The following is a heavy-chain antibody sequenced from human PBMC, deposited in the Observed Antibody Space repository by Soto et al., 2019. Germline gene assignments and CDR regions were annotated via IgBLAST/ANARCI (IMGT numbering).Heavy chain of an antibody. J-gene: IGHJ5*02. CDR1: GGSFSGYY. CDR3: ARDIAVGPFDP. V-gene: IGHV4-34*01. CDR2: INHSGST. D-gene: IGHD2-15*01. Sequence: PSETLSLTCAVYGGSFSGYYWSWIRQPPGKGLEWIGEINHSGSTNYNPSLKSRVTISVDTSKNQFSLKLSSVTAADTAVYYCARDIAVGPFDPWGQGTLVTVSS.